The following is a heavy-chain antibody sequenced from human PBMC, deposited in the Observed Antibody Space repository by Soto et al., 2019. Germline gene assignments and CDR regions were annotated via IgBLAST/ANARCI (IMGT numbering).Heavy chain of an antibody. CDR3: ARSGYSYGLQYYFDY. V-gene: IGHV1-69*02. Sequence: SVKVSCKASGYTFTGYYMHWVRQAPGQGLEWMGRIIPIFGLAYCAQNFQGRVTFTADKSTSTAYMELSSLISEDTAVYYCARSGYSYGLQYYFDYWGQGTLVTVS. D-gene: IGHD5-18*01. J-gene: IGHJ4*02. CDR2: IIPIFGLA. CDR1: GYTFTGYY.